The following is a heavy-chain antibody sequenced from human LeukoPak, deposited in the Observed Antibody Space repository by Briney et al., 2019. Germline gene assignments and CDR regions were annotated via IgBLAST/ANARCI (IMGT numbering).Heavy chain of an antibody. CDR3: ARGGRYCSSTSCSNWFDP. Sequence: GASVKVSCKASGYTFTSYDINWVRQATGQGLEWMGWMNPNSGNTGYAQKFQGRVTMTRNTSISTAYMELSSLRSEDTAVYYCARGGRYCSSTSCSNWFDPWGQGTLVTVSS. CDR2: MNPNSGNT. D-gene: IGHD2-2*01. CDR1: GYTFTSYD. J-gene: IGHJ5*02. V-gene: IGHV1-8*01.